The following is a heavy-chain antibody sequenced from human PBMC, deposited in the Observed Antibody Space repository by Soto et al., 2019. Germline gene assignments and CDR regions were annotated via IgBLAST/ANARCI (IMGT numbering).Heavy chain of an antibody. V-gene: IGHV3-23*01. CDR3: AKTGGYASGAYYYYYMDV. Sequence: GGSLRLSCAASGFTFSSYAMSWVRQAPGKGLEWVSAISGSGGSTYYADSVKGRFTISRDNSKNTLYLQMNSLRAEDTAVYYCAKTGGYASGAYYYYYMDVWGKGTTVTVSS. D-gene: IGHD5-12*01. CDR1: GFTFSSYA. J-gene: IGHJ6*03. CDR2: ISGSGGST.